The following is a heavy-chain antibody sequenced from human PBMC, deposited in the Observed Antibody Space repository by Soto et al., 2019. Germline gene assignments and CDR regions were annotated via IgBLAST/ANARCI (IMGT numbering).Heavy chain of an antibody. CDR2: MSFDGANE. CDR3: AGGGFYNTRGYVYGMDV. V-gene: IGHV3-30-3*01. CDR1: GFNFTDYV. Sequence: GGSLRLSCVASGFNFTDYVIHWVRQAPCRGLEWVAFMSFDGANEFYADFAKGRFTLSRDNSKHTLFLQMKGLRLDDSAVYFCAGGGFYNTRGYVYGMDVLGQGTTLTVSS. J-gene: IGHJ6*02. D-gene: IGHD2-15*01.